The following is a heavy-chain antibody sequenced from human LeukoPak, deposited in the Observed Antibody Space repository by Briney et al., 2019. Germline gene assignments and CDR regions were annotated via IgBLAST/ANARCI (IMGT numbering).Heavy chain of an antibody. Sequence: GGSLRLSCAASGFTFNSYAMTWVRQAPGKGLEWVSAISGGGVNTYYADSVKGRFTISRDNSKNMLYLQMNSLRAEDTAVYYCASLSLGHYWGQGTLVTVSS. CDR2: ISGGGVNT. CDR3: ASLSLGHY. CDR1: GFTFNSYA. D-gene: IGHD6-6*01. V-gene: IGHV3-23*01. J-gene: IGHJ4*02.